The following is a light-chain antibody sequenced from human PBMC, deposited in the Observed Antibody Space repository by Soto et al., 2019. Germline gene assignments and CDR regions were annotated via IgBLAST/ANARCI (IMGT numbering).Light chain of an antibody. V-gene: IGKV1-9*01. Sequence: IQLTQSRSSLSASVGDRVTITCRASQDISSYLAWYQQKPGKAPNLLIYAASTLQSGVPSRFTASGVGTDFTLTISSLQAEDFATSYCQQVRTYPSTFGGGSKVDI. CDR3: QQVRTYPST. J-gene: IGKJ4*01. CDR1: QDISSY. CDR2: AAS.